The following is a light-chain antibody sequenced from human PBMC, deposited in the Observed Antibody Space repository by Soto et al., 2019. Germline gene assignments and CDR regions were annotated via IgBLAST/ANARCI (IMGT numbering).Light chain of an antibody. V-gene: IGKV1-6*01. CDR2: GAS. CDR3: LQDRSHFWT. J-gene: IGKJ1*01. Sequence: AIQVTQSPTSLSASVGDRVTITCRSSQDIRNYLGWYQQKPGKAPQLLIYGASSLQRGVSSRFSGSGFGTDSTLTISSLQPEDSATYYCLQDRSHFWTFGQGTKVDIK. CDR1: QDIRNY.